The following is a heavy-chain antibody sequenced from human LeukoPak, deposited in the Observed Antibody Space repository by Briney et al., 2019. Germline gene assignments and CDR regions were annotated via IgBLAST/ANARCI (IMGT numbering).Heavy chain of an antibody. CDR1: GFSFDDYA. V-gene: IGHV3-9*01. D-gene: IGHD3-22*01. Sequence: PGGSLRLSCEASGFSFDDYAMHWVRQAPGKGLEWVAGISRNSYNIAYGDSVKGRFTISRDNAKKSLSLQMNSLGTEDTAFYYCAKSRDDGNGYYYDYWGQGVLVTVAS. CDR3: AKSRDDGNGYYYDY. CDR2: ISRNSYNI. J-gene: IGHJ4*02.